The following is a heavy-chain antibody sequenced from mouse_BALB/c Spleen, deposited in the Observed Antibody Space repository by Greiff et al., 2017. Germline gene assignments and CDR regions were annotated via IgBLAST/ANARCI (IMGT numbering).Heavy chain of an antibody. J-gene: IGHJ4*01. CDR2: ISDGGSYT. CDR3: ARDGYYGSSFAMDY. D-gene: IGHD1-1*01. Sequence: EVNVVESGGGLVKPGGSLKLSCAASGFTFSDYYMYWVRQTPEKRLEWVATISDGGSYTYYPDSVKGRFTISRDNAKNNLYLQMSSLKSEDTAMYYCARDGYYGSSFAMDYWGQGTSVTVSS. CDR1: GFTFSDYY. V-gene: IGHV5-4*02.